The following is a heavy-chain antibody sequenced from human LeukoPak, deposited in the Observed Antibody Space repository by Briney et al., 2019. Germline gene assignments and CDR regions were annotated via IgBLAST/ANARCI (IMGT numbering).Heavy chain of an antibody. D-gene: IGHD3/OR15-3a*01. CDR3: ARQTGSGLFILP. Sequence: SETLSLTRTVSGVSISSSNSYWGWIRQPPGKGLEWIGSIYYSGNTYYNASLKSQVSITIDTSKNQFSLRLTSVTAADTAVYYCARQTGSGLFILPGGQGTLVTVSS. CDR1: GVSISSSNSY. CDR2: IYYSGNT. J-gene: IGHJ4*02. V-gene: IGHV4-39*01.